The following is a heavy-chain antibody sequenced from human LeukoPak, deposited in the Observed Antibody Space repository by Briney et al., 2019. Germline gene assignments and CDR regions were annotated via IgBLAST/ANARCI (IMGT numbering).Heavy chain of an antibody. Sequence: ASVTVSCKASGYTFTDYYLDWVRQAPGQGLEWMGWIYPATGATEYSRRFQGRVTMTTATSISTAYMELTRLTSDDTAVYYCASVTYSSPSSWDYWGQGTLVSVSS. CDR2: IYPATGAT. D-gene: IGHD1-26*01. V-gene: IGHV1-2*02. CDR3: ASVTYSSPSSWDY. J-gene: IGHJ4*02. CDR1: GYTFTDYY.